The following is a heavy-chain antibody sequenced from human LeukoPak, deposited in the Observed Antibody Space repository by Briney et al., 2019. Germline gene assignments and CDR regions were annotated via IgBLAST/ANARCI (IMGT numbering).Heavy chain of an antibody. CDR1: GYSFTTNW. CDR2: IYPGDSDR. Sequence: GESLKISCKGSGYSFTTNWIGWVCQMPGKGLEWVGIIYPGDSDRRHSPSFQGQVTISADKSISTAYLQWNSLKASDTATYYCVRLGGGAGAWYEGRGDFDYWGQGTLVTVSS. CDR3: VRLGGGAGAWYEGRGDFDY. V-gene: IGHV5-51*01. D-gene: IGHD6-19*01. J-gene: IGHJ4*02.